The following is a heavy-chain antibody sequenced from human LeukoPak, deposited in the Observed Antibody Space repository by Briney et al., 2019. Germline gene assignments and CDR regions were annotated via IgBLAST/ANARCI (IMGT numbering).Heavy chain of an antibody. D-gene: IGHD3-16*01. CDR1: GGSISSSSYY. J-gene: IGHJ4*02. V-gene: IGHV4-39*01. CDR3: ARFPLGRGNIWVYFDY. CDR2: IYYTGST. Sequence: SETLSLTCTVSGGSISSSSYYWGWIRQPPGKGLEWIGSIYYTGSTYYNPSLKSRVNISVDTSKNQFSLRLSSVTAADTAVYYCARFPLGRGNIWVYFDYWGQGTLVTVSS.